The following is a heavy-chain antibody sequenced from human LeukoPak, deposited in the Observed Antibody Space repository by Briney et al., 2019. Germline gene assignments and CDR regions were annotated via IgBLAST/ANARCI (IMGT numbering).Heavy chain of an antibody. CDR1: GYSISNGYY. CDR2: MYHGGST. CDR3: ARFRRASTGHIDY. Sequence: SETLSLTCAVSGYSISNGYYWDRIRQPPGKGLEWIGSMYHGGSTYYNPSLKSRVTISVDTSKNQFSLKLSSVAAADTAVYYCARFRRASTGHIDYWGQGTLVTVSS. V-gene: IGHV4-38-2*01. D-gene: IGHD5/OR15-5a*01. J-gene: IGHJ4*02.